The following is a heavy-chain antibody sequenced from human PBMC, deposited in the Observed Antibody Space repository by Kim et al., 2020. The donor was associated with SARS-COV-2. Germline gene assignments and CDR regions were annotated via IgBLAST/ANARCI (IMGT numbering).Heavy chain of an antibody. V-gene: IGHV1-46*01. CDR3: ARDWGPDTYYTET. CDR1: GYTFTRFS. J-gene: IGHJ1*01. D-gene: IGHD3-3*01. Sequence: ASVKVSCTAFGYTFTRFSLHWVRQAPGQGLEWMGLINPGSGDATYTQSFQGRVTMTTDTSTSTVYMELSSLRYGDTALYYCARDWGPDTYYTETRGQGTLVTVTS. CDR2: INPGSGDA.